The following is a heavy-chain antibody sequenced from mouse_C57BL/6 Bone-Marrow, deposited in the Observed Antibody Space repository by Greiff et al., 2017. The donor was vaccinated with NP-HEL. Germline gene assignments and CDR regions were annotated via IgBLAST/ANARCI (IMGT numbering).Heavy chain of an antibody. V-gene: IGHV1-82*01. CDR1: GYAFSSSW. CDR2: IYPGDGDT. Sequence: VQLMESGPELVKPGASVKISCKASGYAFSSSWMNWVKQRPGKGLEWIGRIYPGDGDTNYNGKFKGKATLTADKSSSTAYMQLSSLTSEDSAVYFCARFLCYAMDYWGQGTSVTVAS. J-gene: IGHJ4*01. D-gene: IGHD6-5*01. CDR3: ARFLCYAMDY.